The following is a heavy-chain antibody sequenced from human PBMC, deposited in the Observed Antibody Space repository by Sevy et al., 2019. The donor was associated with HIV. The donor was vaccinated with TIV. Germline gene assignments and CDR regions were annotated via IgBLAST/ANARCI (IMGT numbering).Heavy chain of an antibody. D-gene: IGHD2-15*01. CDR2: IYHSGST. V-gene: IGHV4-38-2*01. CDR3: ARSGGSTSQYYYYGMDV. CDR1: GYSISSGYY. Sequence: SETLSLTCAVSGYSISSGYYWGWIRQPPGKGLEWIGRIYHSGSTYYNPALKRRLTISVETSKNQFSLKLSSVTAADTAVYYCARSGGSTSQYYYYGMDVWGQGTTVTVSS. J-gene: IGHJ6*02.